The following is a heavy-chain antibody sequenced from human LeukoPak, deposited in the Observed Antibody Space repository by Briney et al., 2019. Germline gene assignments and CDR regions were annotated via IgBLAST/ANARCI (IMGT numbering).Heavy chain of an antibody. V-gene: IGHV4-59*08. CDR2: IYYSGST. Sequence: PSENLSLTCTVSDGSISSYYWSWIRQPPGKGLEWIGYIYYSGSTNYNPSLKSRVTMSGDTSKNQFSLKVNSVTAADTAVYYCARIEDVTRGYNHAYYFDYWGQGTLVTVSS. CDR3: ARIEDVTRGYNHAYYFDY. CDR1: DGSISSYY. J-gene: IGHJ4*02. D-gene: IGHD5-18*01.